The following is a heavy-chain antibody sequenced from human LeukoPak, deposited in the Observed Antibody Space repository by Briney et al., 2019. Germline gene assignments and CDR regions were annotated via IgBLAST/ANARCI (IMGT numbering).Heavy chain of an antibody. D-gene: IGHD6-19*01. CDR1: GDSVSSNSAA. J-gene: IGHJ5*02. CDR2: TYYRSKWYN. CDR3: ARDGSDSSGWYGGWFDP. Sequence: SQTLSLTCAISGDSVSSNSAAWNWIRQFPSRGLEWLGRTYYRSKWYNDYAVSVKSRITINPDTSKNQFSLQLNSVTPEDTAVYYCARDGSDSSGWYGGWFDPWGQGTLVTVSS. V-gene: IGHV6-1*01.